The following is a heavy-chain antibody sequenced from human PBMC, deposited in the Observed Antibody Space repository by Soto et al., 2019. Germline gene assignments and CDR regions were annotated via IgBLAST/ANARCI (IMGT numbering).Heavy chain of an antibody. D-gene: IGHD6-19*01. J-gene: IGHJ3*02. Sequence: SETLSLTCTVSGGSITSSSYYWGWIRQPPGKGLEWIGSIYFSGSTYYNPSLKSRVTVSVDTSKNQFSLKLSSVTAADTAVYYCASQRGGWYYAFDIWGQGTMVTVSS. CDR3: ASQRGGWYYAFDI. CDR2: IYFSGST. V-gene: IGHV4-39*01. CDR1: GGSITSSSYY.